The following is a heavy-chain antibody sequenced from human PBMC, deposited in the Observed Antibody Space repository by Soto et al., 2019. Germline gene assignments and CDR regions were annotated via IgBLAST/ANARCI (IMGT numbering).Heavy chain of an antibody. J-gene: IGHJ5*02. V-gene: IGHV1-18*01. CDR3: AREPPRATAGLNYFDP. D-gene: IGHD6-13*01. Sequence: QVQLVQSGTEVKKPGASVKVSCKTSGYTFINFGIGWVRQAPGQGLEWMGWISPFNGHTHYAQKFQGRVSLTTDTSTSTAFLELRSLTYDETAVYYCAREPPRATAGLNYFDPWGQGTLVTVSS. CDR1: GYTFINFG. CDR2: ISPFNGHT.